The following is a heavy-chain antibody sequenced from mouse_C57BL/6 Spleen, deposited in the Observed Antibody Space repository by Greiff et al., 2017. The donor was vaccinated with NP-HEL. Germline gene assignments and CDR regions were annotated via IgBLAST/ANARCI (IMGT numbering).Heavy chain of an antibody. D-gene: IGHD3-2*02. CDR1: GYTFTSYW. Sequence: QVQLQQPGAELVKPGASVKLSCKASGYTFTSYWMQWVKQRPGQGLEWIGEIDPSDSYTNYNQKFKGKATLTVDTSSSTAYMQLSSLTSEDSAVYYCARRGGPAQATPYAMDYWGQGTSVTVSS. CDR2: IDPSDSYT. CDR3: ARRGGPAQATPYAMDY. J-gene: IGHJ4*01. V-gene: IGHV1-50*01.